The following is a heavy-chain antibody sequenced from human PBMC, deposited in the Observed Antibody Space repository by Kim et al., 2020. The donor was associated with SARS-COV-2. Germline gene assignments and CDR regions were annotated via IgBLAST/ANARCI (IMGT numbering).Heavy chain of an antibody. CDR1: GFTFSSYG. V-gene: IGHV3-48*03. D-gene: IGHD6-6*01. CDR3: ARDCPNIAARPNFVY. J-gene: IGHJ4*02. CDR2: ISSSGSSI. Sequence: GGSLRLSCAASGFTFSSYGMNWVRQAPGKGLEWVSYISSSGSSIYYADSVKGRFTISRDNAKNSLYLQMNSLRAEDTAVYYCARDCPNIAARPNFVYWGQSTLVTVST.